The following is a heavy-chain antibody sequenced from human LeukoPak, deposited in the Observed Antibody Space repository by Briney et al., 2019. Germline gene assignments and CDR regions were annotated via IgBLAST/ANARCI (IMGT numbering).Heavy chain of an antibody. J-gene: IGHJ4*02. CDR3: AKDLREGHYQTSGNFAY. CDR1: GFTFYSYG. Sequence: TGGSLRLSCIASGFTFYSYGMHWVRQAPGKGLEWVAFIGYDGTNKYYGDSVMGRLTISRDNSKNTVLLQMNSLRGEDTAVYYCAKDLREGHYQTSGNFAYWGQGIQVTVSS. CDR2: IGYDGTNK. D-gene: IGHD1-26*01. V-gene: IGHV3-30*02.